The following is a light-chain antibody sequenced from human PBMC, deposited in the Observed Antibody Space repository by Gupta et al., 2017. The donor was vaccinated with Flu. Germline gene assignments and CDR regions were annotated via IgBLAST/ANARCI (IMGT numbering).Light chain of an antibody. J-gene: IGKJ2*01. V-gene: IGKV3-15*01. CDR1: QNVNSN. Sequence: EIVVTQSPATLSVSPGTGVTLSCRASQNVNSNIDWYQQRPGQAPRLLMFGASSRATDVPPRFTASGSGTEFTLTISSLQSEDFAVYYCQQYNDWPYTFGQGTKLDLK. CDR2: GAS. CDR3: QQYNDWPYT.